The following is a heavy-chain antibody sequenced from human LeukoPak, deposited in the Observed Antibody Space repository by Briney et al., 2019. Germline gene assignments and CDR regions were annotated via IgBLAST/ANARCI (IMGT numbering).Heavy chain of an antibody. J-gene: IGHJ4*02. Sequence: GGSLRLSCAAAGVTFSSYWMSWVRQAPGKGLEWVANIKQDGSEKYYVDSVKGRFTISRDNAKNSLYLQMNSLRAEDTAVYYCARDDSYCGGDCYFGPPDYWGQGTLVTVSS. CDR1: GVTFSSYW. CDR2: IKQDGSEK. D-gene: IGHD2-21*02. V-gene: IGHV3-7*01. CDR3: ARDDSYCGGDCYFGPPDY.